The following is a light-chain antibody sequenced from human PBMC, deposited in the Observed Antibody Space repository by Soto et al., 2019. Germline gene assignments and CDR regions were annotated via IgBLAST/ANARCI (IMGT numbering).Light chain of an antibody. Sequence: EIVLTQSPGTLSLSPGEGATLSCRASQTISSTFLAWYQHKPGQAPRVLIYGASRRAAGIPDRFSGSGSGKDFTLTISRLEPEDFAVYYCQQYESSWTFGQGTKV. V-gene: IGKV3-20*01. CDR1: QTISSTF. J-gene: IGKJ1*01. CDR2: GAS. CDR3: QQYESSWT.